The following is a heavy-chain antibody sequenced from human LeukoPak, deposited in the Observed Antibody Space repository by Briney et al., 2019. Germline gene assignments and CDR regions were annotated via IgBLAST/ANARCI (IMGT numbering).Heavy chain of an antibody. Sequence: GGSLRLSCAASGFTFSSYSMNWVRQAPGKGLEWVSSISSSSSYIYYAGSVKGRFTISRDNAKNSLYLQMNSLRAEDTAVYYCARVRDTVDYWGQGTLVTVSS. CDR3: ARVRDTVDY. J-gene: IGHJ4*02. V-gene: IGHV3-21*01. CDR2: ISSSSSYI. D-gene: IGHD5-18*01. CDR1: GFTFSSYS.